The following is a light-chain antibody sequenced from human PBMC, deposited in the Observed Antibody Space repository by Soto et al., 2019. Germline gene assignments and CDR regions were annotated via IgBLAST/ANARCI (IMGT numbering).Light chain of an antibody. J-gene: IGLJ7*01. CDR2: GVS. CDR1: KSDVGTYNH. Sequence: QSALTQPASVSGSLGQSITISCTGTKSDVGTYNHVSWYQQHPGRAPKLILYGVSDRPSGVSNRFSGSKSGNTASLTISGLQAEDEADYYCNSFTIRNTWVFGGGTQLTVL. CDR3: NSFTIRNTWV. V-gene: IGLV2-14*01.